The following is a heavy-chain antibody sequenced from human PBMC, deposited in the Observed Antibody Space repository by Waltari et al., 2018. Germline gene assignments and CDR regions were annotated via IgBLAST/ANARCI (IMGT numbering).Heavy chain of an antibody. Sequence: QVQLQQWGATLLKPSETLSLTCAVYGASLSDYFWTWIRQSPGKGLEWIGENRLKHVTYYNPSLESRVSVHLDTSKNQFDLRLESVTAADTAIYYCARGPRDKWLGRYSGEYFHHWGPGTLVSVSA. V-gene: IGHV4-34*02. CDR2: NRLKHVT. CDR3: ARGPRDKWLGRYSGEYFHH. CDR1: GASLSDYF. D-gene: IGHD6-19*01. J-gene: IGHJ1*01.